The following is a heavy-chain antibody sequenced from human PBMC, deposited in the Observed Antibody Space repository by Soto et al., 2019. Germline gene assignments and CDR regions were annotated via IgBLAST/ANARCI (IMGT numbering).Heavy chain of an antibody. CDR2: IYWYDYK. J-gene: IGHJ4*02. V-gene: IGHV2-5*01. Sequence: SGPTLVNPEQTLTLTCTFSGFSLTTSGVAVGCIRHPPGNSLELRSLIYWYDYKRYSPSLKSRLTITKDTSKNQVVLTMTNMDPVDTATYYCAHAPLGNFAGYWGQGILVTVSS. CDR1: GFSLTTSGVA. CDR3: AHAPLGNFAGY. D-gene: IGHD1-1*01.